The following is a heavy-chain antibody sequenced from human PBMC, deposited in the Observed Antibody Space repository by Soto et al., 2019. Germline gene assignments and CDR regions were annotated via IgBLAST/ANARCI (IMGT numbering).Heavy chain of an antibody. J-gene: IGHJ6*03. CDR1: GFTFSSYA. CDR2: ISGSGGST. D-gene: IGHD3-16*01. V-gene: IGHV3-23*01. CDR3: AKWQASWGGLFNYMDV. Sequence: GGSLRLSCAASGFTFSSYAMSWVRQAPGKGLEWVSAISGSGGSTYYADSVKGRFTISRDKSKNTLYLQMNSLRAEDTAVYYCAKWQASWGGLFNYMDVWGKGTTVTVSS.